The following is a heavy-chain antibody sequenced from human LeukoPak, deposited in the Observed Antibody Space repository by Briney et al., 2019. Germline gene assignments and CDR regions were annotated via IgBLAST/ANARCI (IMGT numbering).Heavy chain of an antibody. J-gene: IGHJ4*02. CDR3: AKSVAAAGIYDY. D-gene: IGHD6-13*01. CDR1: GFTLSSYA. V-gene: IGHV3-23*01. Sequence: GGSLRLSCAASGFTLSSYAMSWVRQAPGKGLEWVSAISGSGGSTYYADSVKGRFTISRDNSKNTLYLQMNSLRAEDTAVYYCAKSVAAAGIYDYWGQGTLVTVSS. CDR2: ISGSGGST.